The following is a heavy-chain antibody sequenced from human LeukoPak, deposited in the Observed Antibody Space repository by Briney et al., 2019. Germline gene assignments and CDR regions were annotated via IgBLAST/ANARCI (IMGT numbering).Heavy chain of an antibody. V-gene: IGHV3-72*01. CDR1: GFTFSDHY. D-gene: IGHD3-3*01. CDR2: IRNKANSYTT. J-gene: IGHJ4*02. CDR3: AFLFY. Sequence: GGSLRLSCAASGFTFSDHYMDWVRHAPGKGLEWVGRIRNKANSYTTEYAASVKGRFTISRDDSKNSLYLQMNSLKTEDTAVYYCAFLFYWGQGTLVTVSS.